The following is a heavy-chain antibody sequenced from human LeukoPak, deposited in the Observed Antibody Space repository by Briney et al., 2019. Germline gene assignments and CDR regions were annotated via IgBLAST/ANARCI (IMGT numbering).Heavy chain of an antibody. J-gene: IGHJ4*02. Sequence: VSVKVSCKASGYTFTSYDINWVRQATGQGLEWMGWMNPNSGNTGYAQKFQGRVTITRNTSISTAYMELSSLRSEDTAVYYCARSRTIVGATFNFGYWGQGTLVTVSS. CDR3: ARSRTIVGATFNFGY. CDR1: GYTFTSYD. CDR2: MNPNSGNT. D-gene: IGHD1-26*01. V-gene: IGHV1-8*03.